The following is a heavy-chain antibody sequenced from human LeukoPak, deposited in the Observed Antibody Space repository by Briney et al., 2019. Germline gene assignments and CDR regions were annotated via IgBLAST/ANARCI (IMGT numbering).Heavy chain of an antibody. CDR3: ARSAHYVWGSSGH. Sequence: SETLSLTCTVSGGSITSGSYYWGWIRQPPGKGLEWIGSIYYSGSTYYNPPLKSRVTISVDTSKNQFSLKLGSVTAADTAVYYCARSAHYVWGSSGHWGQGTLVTVSS. J-gene: IGHJ4*02. D-gene: IGHD3-16*01. V-gene: IGHV4-39*01. CDR1: GGSITSGSYY. CDR2: IYYSGST.